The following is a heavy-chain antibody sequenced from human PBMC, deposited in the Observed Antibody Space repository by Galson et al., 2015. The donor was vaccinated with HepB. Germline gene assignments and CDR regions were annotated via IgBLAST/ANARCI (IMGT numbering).Heavy chain of an antibody. CDR2: INPNSGGT. CDR1: GYTFTYYY. D-gene: IGHD3-10*01. CDR3: ARGARVRGVILYNWFDP. Sequence: SVKVSCKASGYTFTYYYMHWVRQAPGQGLEWMGWINPNSGGTNYAQKFQGRVTMTRDTSISTAHMELSRLRSDDTAVYYCARGARVRGVILYNWFDPWGQGTLVTVSS. J-gene: IGHJ5*02. V-gene: IGHV1-2*02.